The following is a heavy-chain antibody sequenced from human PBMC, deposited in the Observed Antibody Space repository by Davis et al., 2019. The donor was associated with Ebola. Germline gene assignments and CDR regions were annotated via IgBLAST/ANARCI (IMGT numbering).Heavy chain of an antibody. Sequence: ASVKVSCKASGYTFTSYAMNWVRQAPGQGLEWMGWINTNTGNPTYAQEFTGRFVFSLDTSVRTAYLQISSLKDEDTAMYYCARGIATPYSYYYYAMDVWGKGTTVTVSS. J-gene: IGHJ6*04. CDR1: GYTFTSYA. CDR3: ARGIATPYSYYYYAMDV. D-gene: IGHD5-24*01. CDR2: INTNTGNP. V-gene: IGHV7-4-1*02.